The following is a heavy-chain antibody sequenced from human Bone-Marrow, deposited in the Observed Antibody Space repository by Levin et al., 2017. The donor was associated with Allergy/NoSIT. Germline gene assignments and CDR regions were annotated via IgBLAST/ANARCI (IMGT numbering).Heavy chain of an antibody. CDR3: ARVKPCYYGSGSCGGTQQYYFDY. V-gene: IGHV1-18*01. D-gene: IGHD3-10*01. J-gene: IGHJ4*02. Sequence: LGESLKISCKASGYTFTSYGISWVRQAPGQGLEWMGWISAYNGNTNYAQKLQGRVTMTTDTSTSTAYMELRSLRSDDTAVYYCARVKPCYYGSGSCGGTQQYYFDYWGQGTLVTVSS. CDR2: ISAYNGNT. CDR1: GYTFTSYG.